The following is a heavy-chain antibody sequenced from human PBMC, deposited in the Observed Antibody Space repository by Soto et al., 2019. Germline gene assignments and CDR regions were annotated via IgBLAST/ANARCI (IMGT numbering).Heavy chain of an antibody. V-gene: IGHV3-23*01. J-gene: IGHJ4*02. Sequence: EVQLLESGGGLVKPGGSLRLSCVASGFTFSTYTMSWVRQAPGKGLEWVSVISGSAGSSGPSYADNVQGRFSIARDNARNTLYLQINSLRGEDTAMYYCAKARCSTANCYVPEYWGQGTRVTVSS. CDR2: ISGSAGSSGP. CDR3: AKARCSTANCYVPEY. CDR1: GFTFSTYT. D-gene: IGHD2-2*01.